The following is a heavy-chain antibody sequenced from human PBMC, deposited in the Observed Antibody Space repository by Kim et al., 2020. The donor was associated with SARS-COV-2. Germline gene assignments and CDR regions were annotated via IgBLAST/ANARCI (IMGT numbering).Heavy chain of an antibody. D-gene: IGHD2-21*02. CDR1: GFTFSSYD. J-gene: IGHJ4*02. Sequence: GGSLRLSCAASGFTFSSYDMHWVRQATGKGLEWVSAIGTAGDTYYPGSVKGRFTISRENAKNSLYLQMNSLRAGDTAVYYCARSIGGNSEYYFDYWGQGTLVTVSS. V-gene: IGHV3-13*04. CDR2: IGTAGDT. CDR3: ARSIGGNSEYYFDY.